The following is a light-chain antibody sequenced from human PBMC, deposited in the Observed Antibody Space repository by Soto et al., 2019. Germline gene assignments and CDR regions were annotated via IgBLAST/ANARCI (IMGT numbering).Light chain of an antibody. CDR3: QQYNNWPPT. CDR1: QSITNN. CDR2: GAS. J-gene: IGKJ4*01. Sequence: EIVMTQSPATLSVSPGERATLSCRASQSITNNLVWYQQKPGQAPRLLINGASTRATGVPARFSGSGSGTEFTLAIGSLQSEDFAVYYCQQYNNWPPTFGGGTKVEIK. V-gene: IGKV3-15*01.